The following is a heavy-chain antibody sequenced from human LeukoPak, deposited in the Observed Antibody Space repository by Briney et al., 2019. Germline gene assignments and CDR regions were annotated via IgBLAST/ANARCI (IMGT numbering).Heavy chain of an antibody. CDR3: ARGPPETGYSSGWYRHYYYGMDV. V-gene: IGHV1-69*04. CDR1: GYTFTSYG. Sequence: ASVKVSCKASGYTFTSYGISWVRQAPGQGLEWMGRIIPILGIANYAQKFQGRVTITADKSTSTAYMELSSLRSEDTAVYYCARGPPETGYSSGWYRHYYYGMDVWGQGTTVTVSS. CDR2: IIPILGIA. D-gene: IGHD6-19*01. J-gene: IGHJ6*02.